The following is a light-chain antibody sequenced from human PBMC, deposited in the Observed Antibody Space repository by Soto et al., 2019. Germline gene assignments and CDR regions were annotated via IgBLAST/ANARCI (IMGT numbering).Light chain of an antibody. V-gene: IGKV3-15*01. J-gene: IGKJ1*01. CDR3: QQYNIWPPT. CDR2: GAS. CDR1: QNLRSS. Sequence: VMTQSPGTLSVSPGEGATLSCRASQNLRSSLAWYQQKRGQAPRLLIYGASTRATGIPPRFSGSGSGTEYTPIISSLRAEDCAVYFCQQYNIWPPTFGQGTKVEIK.